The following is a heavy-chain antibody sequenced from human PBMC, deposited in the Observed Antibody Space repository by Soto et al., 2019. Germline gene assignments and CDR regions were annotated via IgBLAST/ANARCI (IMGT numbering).Heavy chain of an antibody. CDR3: AKDPRSCSSTSCYYYYYGMDV. V-gene: IGHV3-23*01. D-gene: IGHD2-2*01. Sequence: GASVKVSCAASGFTFSSYAMSWVRQAPGKGLEWVSAISGSGGSTYYADSVKGRFTISRDNSKNTLYLQMNSLRAEDTAVYYCAKDPRSCSSTSCYYYYYGMDVWGQGTTVTVSS. J-gene: IGHJ6*02. CDR2: ISGSGGST. CDR1: GFTFSSYA.